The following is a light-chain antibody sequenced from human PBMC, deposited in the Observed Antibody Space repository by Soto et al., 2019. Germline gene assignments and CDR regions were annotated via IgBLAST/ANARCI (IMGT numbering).Light chain of an antibody. CDR1: QSVLYSSNNKNY. J-gene: IGKJ1*01. Sequence: DIVMTQSPDSVTASLGERATINCKSSQSVLYSSNNKNYLAWYQQKPGQPPNLLIYWASTRESGVPDRFGGSGSGTNFTLTISSLLAEDVAVYFCQQYYSTPRTFGQGTRVEIK. CDR3: QQYYSTPRT. CDR2: WAS. V-gene: IGKV4-1*01.